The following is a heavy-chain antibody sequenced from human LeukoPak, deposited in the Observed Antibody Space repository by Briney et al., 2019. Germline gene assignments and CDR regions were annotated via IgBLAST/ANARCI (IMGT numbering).Heavy chain of an antibody. J-gene: IGHJ4*02. Sequence: SETLSLTCTVSGYSISSGYYWGWIRQPPGKGLEWIGSIYHSGSTYYNPSLKSRVTISVDTSKNQFSLKLSSVTAADTAVYYCARVTPPYYYDSSGYYYLDYWGQGTLVTVSS. CDR3: ARVTPPYYYDSSGYYYLDY. V-gene: IGHV4-38-2*02. CDR2: IYHSGST. CDR1: GYSISSGYY. D-gene: IGHD3-22*01.